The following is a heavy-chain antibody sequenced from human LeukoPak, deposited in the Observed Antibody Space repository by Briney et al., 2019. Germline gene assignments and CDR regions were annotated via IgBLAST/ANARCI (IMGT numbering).Heavy chain of an antibody. CDR2: IYGGGST. CDR3: ARGSCGGDCYYYYYGMDV. J-gene: IGHJ6*02. D-gene: IGHD2-21*02. V-gene: IGHV3-66*01. CDR1: GFTVSNNF. Sequence: GGSLRLSCAASGFTVSNNFLSWVRQAPGKGLEWVPLIYGGGSTYYADSVKGRFTISRDNSKNTLYLQMNSLRAEDSAVYYCARGSCGGDCYYYYYGMDVWALGTTVTVSS.